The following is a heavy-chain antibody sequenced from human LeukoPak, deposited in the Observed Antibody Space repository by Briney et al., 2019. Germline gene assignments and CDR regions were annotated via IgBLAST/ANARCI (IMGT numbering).Heavy chain of an antibody. CDR2: ISSSSSTI. J-gene: IGHJ4*02. CDR1: GFTFSSYS. D-gene: IGHD2-2*01. Sequence: GGSLRLSCAASGFTFSSYSMNWVRQAPGKGLEWVSYISSSSSTIYYADSVKGRFTISRGNAKNSLYLQVNSLRAEDTAVYYCARESSVKDFDYWGQGTLVTVSS. CDR3: ARESSVKDFDY. V-gene: IGHV3-48*01.